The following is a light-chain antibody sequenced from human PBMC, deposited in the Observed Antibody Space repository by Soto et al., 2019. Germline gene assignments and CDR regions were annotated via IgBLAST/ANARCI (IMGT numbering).Light chain of an antibody. CDR3: QEYNHWRSIT. CDR2: GAS. V-gene: IGKV3-15*01. CDR1: QSISSK. Sequence: IVMTQSPPTLSVSPGERDTLSCRASQSISSKLAWYQQKPGQVPRLLVYGASTRATGIPVRFSGSGSGTEFTLTITSLQSEDFAVCYCQEYNHWRSITCGGGTKVEMK. J-gene: IGKJ4*01.